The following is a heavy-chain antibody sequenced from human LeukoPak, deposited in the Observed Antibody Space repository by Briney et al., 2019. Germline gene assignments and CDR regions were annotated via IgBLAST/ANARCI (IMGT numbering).Heavy chain of an antibody. CDR2: ISYDGSNK. D-gene: IGHD6-13*01. Sequence: GGSLRLSCAASGFTFRSYGMHWVRQAPGEGLEWVAVISYDGSNKYYADSVKGRFTISRDNSKNTLYLQMNSLRAEDTAVYYCAGQQLATFDYWGQGTLVTVSS. CDR1: GFTFRSYG. J-gene: IGHJ4*02. CDR3: AGQQLATFDY. V-gene: IGHV3-30*03.